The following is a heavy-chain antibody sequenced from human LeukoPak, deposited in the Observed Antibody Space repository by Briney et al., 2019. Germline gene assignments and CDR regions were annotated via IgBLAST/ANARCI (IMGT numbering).Heavy chain of an antibody. CDR3: ASLWEPRRQGGRDAFDI. Sequence: AGGSLRLSCAASGFNFSTYSMNWVRQAPGKGLEWVSYISSSSSSIYYADSVKGRFTISRDNAKNSLYLQMNSLRAEDTAVYYCASLWEPRRQGGRDAFDIWGQGTTVTVSS. D-gene: IGHD1-26*01. J-gene: IGHJ3*02. CDR2: ISSSSSSI. V-gene: IGHV3-48*01. CDR1: GFNFSTYS.